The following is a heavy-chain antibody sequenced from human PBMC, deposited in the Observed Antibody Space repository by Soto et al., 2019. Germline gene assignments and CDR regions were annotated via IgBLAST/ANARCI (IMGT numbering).Heavy chain of an antibody. CDR2: VNHNGRN. J-gene: IGHJ3*02. Sequence: SETLSLTCDVYCGSFSGYFWNWIRQSPGKGLEWIGKVNHNGRNNYNPSLKSRVTISLDMSKNQISLKLTSVTAADTAVYYCARDSSRWELRGDAYDSWGQGTRV. CDR3: ARDSSRWELRGDAYDS. D-gene: IGHD1-26*01. CDR1: CGSFSGYF. V-gene: IGHV4-34*01.